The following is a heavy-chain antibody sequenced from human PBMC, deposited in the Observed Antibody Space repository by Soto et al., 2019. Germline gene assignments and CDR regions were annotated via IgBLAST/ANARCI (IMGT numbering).Heavy chain of an antibody. J-gene: IGHJ3*02. CDR3: ARLLLTGTAFDI. CDR2: IYYSGST. D-gene: IGHD1-20*01. V-gene: IGHV4-39*01. CDR1: GGSISSSSYY. Sequence: SETLSLTCTVSGGSISSSSYYWGWVRQPPGKGLEWIGSIYYSGSTYYNPSLKSRVTISVDTSKNQFSLKLSSVTAADTAVYYCARLLLTGTAFDIWGQGTMVTVSS.